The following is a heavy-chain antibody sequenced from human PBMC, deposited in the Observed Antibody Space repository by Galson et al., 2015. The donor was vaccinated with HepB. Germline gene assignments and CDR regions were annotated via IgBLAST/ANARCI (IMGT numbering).Heavy chain of an antibody. D-gene: IGHD6-19*01. J-gene: IGHJ4*02. Sequence: SLRLSCAASGFTFDDYGMHWVRQGPGKGLEWVSGISWNSGNIGYADSVKGRFTISRDNAKNSLYLQMNSLRAEDTALYYCAKDDSSGWSSAGYGGQGTLVTVSS. V-gene: IGHV3-9*01. CDR1: GFTFDDYG. CDR3: AKDDSSGWSSAGY. CDR2: ISWNSGNI.